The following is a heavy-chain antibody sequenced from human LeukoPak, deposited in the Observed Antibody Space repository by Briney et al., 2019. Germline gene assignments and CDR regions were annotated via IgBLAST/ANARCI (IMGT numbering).Heavy chain of an antibody. D-gene: IGHD6-19*01. CDR1: GYTFTGYY. V-gene: IGHV1-2*02. CDR2: INPNSGGT. CDR3: ASGDSSGWHN. J-gene: IGHJ4*02. Sequence: ASVKVSCKASGYTFTGYYMHWVRQAPGQGLEWMGWINPNSGGTNYAQKFQERVTITRDMSTSTAYMELSSLRSEDTAVYYCASGDSSGWHNWGQGTLVTVSS.